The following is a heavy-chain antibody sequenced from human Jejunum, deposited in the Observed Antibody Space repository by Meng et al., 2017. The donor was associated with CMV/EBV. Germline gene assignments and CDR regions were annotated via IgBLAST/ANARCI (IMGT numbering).Heavy chain of an antibody. CDR3: GKDSLNYGSGSYSDY. CDR2: ISWNSGTI. D-gene: IGHD3-10*01. Sequence: GFTFNDYAMHWVQQGPGKGLEWVAGISWNSGTIGYADSVKGRFTISRDNAKNSLYLQMDSLRAEDTALYYCGKDSLNYGSGSYSDYWGQGTLVTVSS. CDR1: GFTFNDYA. V-gene: IGHV3-9*01. J-gene: IGHJ4*02.